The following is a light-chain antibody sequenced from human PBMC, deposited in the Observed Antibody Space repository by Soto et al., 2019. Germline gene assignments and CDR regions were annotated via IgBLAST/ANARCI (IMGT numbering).Light chain of an antibody. Sequence: EIVLTKYPATLSLSPGERATLSCRASQSISSSLAWYQQKPGQAPRLLIYGASTRATAIPARFSGSGSGTQFTLTISSLQPEDFGTYYCQQYNTWPGTFGQGTKVDI. CDR3: QQYNTWPGT. CDR1: QSISSS. J-gene: IGKJ1*01. V-gene: IGKV3-15*01. CDR2: GAS.